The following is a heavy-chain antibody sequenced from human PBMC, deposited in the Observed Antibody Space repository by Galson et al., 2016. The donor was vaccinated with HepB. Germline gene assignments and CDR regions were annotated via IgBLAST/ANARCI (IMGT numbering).Heavy chain of an antibody. Sequence: SLRLSCATSGFTFSTYTMNWVRQAPGKGLEWVSYISPDESATYYADSVKGRFTISRDNADNSIYLQMNSLRGDDTAVYYCARGLFGWLQTGGQGTLVTVSS. CDR2: ISPDESAT. CDR1: GFTFSTYT. J-gene: IGHJ4*02. D-gene: IGHD5-24*01. CDR3: ARGLFGWLQT. V-gene: IGHV3-48*01.